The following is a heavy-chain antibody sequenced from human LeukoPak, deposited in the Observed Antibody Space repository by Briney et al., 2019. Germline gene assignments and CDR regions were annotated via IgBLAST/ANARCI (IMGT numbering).Heavy chain of an antibody. D-gene: IGHD2-15*01. CDR3: ARIGYCSGGSCYVGYYYYGMDV. CDR2: ISAYNGNT. V-gene: IGHV1-18*01. J-gene: IGHJ6*02. Sequence: APVKVSCKASGYTFTSYGISWVRQAPGQGLEWMGWISAYNGNTNYAQKLQGRVTMTTDTSTSTAYMELRSLRSDDTAVYYCARIGYCSGGSCYVGYYYYGMDVWGQGTTVTVSS. CDR1: GYTFTSYG.